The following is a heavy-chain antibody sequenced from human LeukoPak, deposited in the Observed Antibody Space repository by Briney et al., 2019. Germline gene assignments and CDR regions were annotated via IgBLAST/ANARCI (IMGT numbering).Heavy chain of an antibody. CDR1: GGSIRHYY. CDR2: IYYSGTT. J-gene: IGHJ6*02. CDR3: AREDPRTKVPEGMDV. Sequence: PSETLSLTCTVSGGSIRHYYWSWIRQPPGKGLEGIGYIYYSGTTNYNPSLKSRVTISVDTSKNQFSLKLNSVTAADTAVYYCAREDPRTKVPEGMDVWGQGTTVTVSS. V-gene: IGHV4-59*01. D-gene: IGHD4/OR15-4a*01.